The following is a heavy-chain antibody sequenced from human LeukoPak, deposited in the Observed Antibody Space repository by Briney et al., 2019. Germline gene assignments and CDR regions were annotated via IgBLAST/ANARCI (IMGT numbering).Heavy chain of an antibody. Sequence: ASVKVSCKASGYTFTNYYIHWVRQAPGQGLEWMGIINPSGDNTWYAQKFQGRVTMTRDMSTSTAYMELSSLRSEDTAVYYCARERGTGYSSGWYVRRNDAFDIWGQGTMVTVSS. CDR3: ARERGTGYSSGWYVRRNDAFDI. J-gene: IGHJ3*02. CDR1: GYTFTNYY. V-gene: IGHV1-46*01. D-gene: IGHD6-19*01. CDR2: INPSGDNT.